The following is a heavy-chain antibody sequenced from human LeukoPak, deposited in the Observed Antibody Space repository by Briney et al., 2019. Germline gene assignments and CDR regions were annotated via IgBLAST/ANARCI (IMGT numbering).Heavy chain of an antibody. D-gene: IGHD3-22*01. CDR2: INPNSGGT. CDR1: GYTFTGYY. J-gene: IGHJ4*02. CDR3: ARDGGPDSSGYYYIGYFDY. Sequence: ASVKVSCKASGYTFTGYYMHWVRQAPGQGLEWMGWINPNSGGTNYAQKFQGRVTMTRDTSISTAYMELSRLRSDDTAVYYCARDGGPDSSGYYYIGYFDYWGLGTLVTVSS. V-gene: IGHV1-2*02.